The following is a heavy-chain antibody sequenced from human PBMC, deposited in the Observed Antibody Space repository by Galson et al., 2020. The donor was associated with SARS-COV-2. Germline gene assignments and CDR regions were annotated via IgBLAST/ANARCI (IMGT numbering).Heavy chain of an antibody. CDR1: GYTFTDYY. CDR3: ARVGYCTSSDCYGTPLFDF. V-gene: IGHV1-2*02. J-gene: IGHJ4*02. CDR2: TNPNSGGT. Sequence: APVKVSCKASGYTFTDYYIHWARPAPGQGLEWMGWTNPNSGGTNHAQKFQGRVTLTRDTSISTAYMEVSRLTSDDPAVYYCARVGYCTSSDCYGTPLFDFWGQGTLVTVSS. D-gene: IGHD2-8*01.